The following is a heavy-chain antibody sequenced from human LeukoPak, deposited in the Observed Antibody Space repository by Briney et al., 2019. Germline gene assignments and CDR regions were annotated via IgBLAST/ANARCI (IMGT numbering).Heavy chain of an antibody. V-gene: IGHV1-18*01. J-gene: IGHJ6*03. D-gene: IGHD3-22*01. CDR1: GYTFTSYG. CDR2: ISAYNGNT. CDR3: ARGGKYYYDSSGSFYYYYMDV. Sequence: ASVKVSCKASGYTFTSYGISWVRQAPGQGLEWMGWISAYNGNTNYAQKLQGRATMTTDTSTTTAYMELRSLRSDDTAVYYCARGGKYYYDSSGSFYYYYMDVWGKGTTVTISS.